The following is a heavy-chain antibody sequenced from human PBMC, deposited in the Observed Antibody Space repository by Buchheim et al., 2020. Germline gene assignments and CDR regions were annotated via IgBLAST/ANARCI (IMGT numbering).Heavy chain of an antibody. V-gene: IGHV3-48*02. CDR3: ARGSSSSWYGSYYYGMDV. J-gene: IGHJ6*02. CDR2: ISSSSSTI. D-gene: IGHD6-13*01. CDR1: GFTFSSYS. Sequence: EVQLVESGGGLVQPGGSLRLSCAASGFTFSSYSMNWVRQAPGKGLEWVSYISSSSSTIYYADSVKGRFTISSDNAKNSLYLQMNSLRDEDTAVYYCARGSSSSWYGSYYYGMDVWGQGTT.